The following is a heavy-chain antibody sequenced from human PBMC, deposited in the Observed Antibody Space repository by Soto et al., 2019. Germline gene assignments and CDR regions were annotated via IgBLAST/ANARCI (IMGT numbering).Heavy chain of an antibody. CDR1: GLSLRTTGVG. V-gene: IGHV2-5*02. J-gene: IGHJ6*02. CDR3: VQSRCGGDCLEIYSAHAYNGLDV. CDR2: LYWDDDK. Sequence: QVTLKESGPTLVKPTQTLTLTCTVSGLSLRTTGVGVGWVRQPPGKALERLALLYWDDDKRYSPYLRSRLTIAKDISEKQVVLTMTNMDTVDTATYYGVQSRCGGDCLEIYSAHAYNGLDVWGQGTTVTVSS. D-gene: IGHD2-21*02.